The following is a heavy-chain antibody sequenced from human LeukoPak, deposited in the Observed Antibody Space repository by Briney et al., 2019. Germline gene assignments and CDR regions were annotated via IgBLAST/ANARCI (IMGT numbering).Heavy chain of an antibody. J-gene: IGHJ3*02. CDR2: ISSSSSTI. CDR3: AREGDTAMVGDAFDI. CDR1: GFTFSSYS. Sequence: PGGSLRLSCAASGFTFSSYSMNWVRQAPGKGLEWVSYISSSSSTIYYADSVKGRFTISRDNAKNSLYLQMNSLRAEDTAVYYCAREGDTAMVGDAFDIWGQGTMVTVSS. D-gene: IGHD5-18*01. V-gene: IGHV3-48*01.